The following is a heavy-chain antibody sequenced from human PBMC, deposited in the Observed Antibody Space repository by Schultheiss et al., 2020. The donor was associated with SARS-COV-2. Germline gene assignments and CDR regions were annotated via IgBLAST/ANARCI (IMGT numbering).Heavy chain of an antibody. Sequence: GGSLRLSCAASGFTFSSYGMHWVRQAPGKGLEWVAVIWYDGSNKYYADSVKGRFTISRDNSKNTLYLQMNSLRAEDTAVYYCASPHLPYGGNSFFDYWGQGTLVTVSS. CDR2: IWYDGSNK. D-gene: IGHD4-23*01. V-gene: IGHV3-33*01. CDR1: GFTFSSYG. J-gene: IGHJ4*02. CDR3: ASPHLPYGGNSFFDY.